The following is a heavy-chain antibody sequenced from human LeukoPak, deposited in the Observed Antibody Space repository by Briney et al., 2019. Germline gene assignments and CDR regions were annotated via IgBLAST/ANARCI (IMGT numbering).Heavy chain of an antibody. CDR3: ARDAYDSGAYYFLFDY. J-gene: IGHJ4*02. CDR2: VYDSGST. CDR1: GGSISSHS. V-gene: IGHV4-59*11. D-gene: IGHD3-22*01. Sequence: SETLSLTCTVSGGSISSHSWSWTRQPPGKGLEWIGYVYDSGSTDYNPSLKSRVTISLDMPKNQFSLRLSSVTAADTAIYYCARDAYDSGAYYFLFDYWGQGTLVTVSS.